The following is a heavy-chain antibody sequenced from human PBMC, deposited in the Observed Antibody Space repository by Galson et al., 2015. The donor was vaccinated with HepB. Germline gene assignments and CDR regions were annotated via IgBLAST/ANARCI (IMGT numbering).Heavy chain of an antibody. CDR3: ARDSYYGSGSLLNWFAP. CDR1: GYTFTSYG. J-gene: IGHJ5*02. V-gene: IGHV1-18*04. D-gene: IGHD3-10*01. CDR2: ISAYNGNT. Sequence: SVKVSCKASGYTFTSYGISWVRQAPGQGLEWMGWISAYNGNTNYAQKLQGRVTMTTDTSTSTAYMELRSLRSDDTAVYYCARDSYYGSGSLLNWFAPWAQGTLVTVSS.